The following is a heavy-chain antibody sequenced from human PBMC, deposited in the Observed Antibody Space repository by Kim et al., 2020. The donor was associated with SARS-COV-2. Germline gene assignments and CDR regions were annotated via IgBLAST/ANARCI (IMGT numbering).Heavy chain of an antibody. D-gene: IGHD4-17*01. CDR1: GFTFSSYA. V-gene: IGHV3-23*01. J-gene: IGHJ4*02. Sequence: GGSLRLSCAASGFTFSSYAMSWVRQAPGKGLEWVSAISGSGGSTYYADSVKGRFTISRDNSKNTLYLQMNSLRAEDTAVYYCAKWSPFGEIGDYAQGHDYWGQGTLVTVSS. CDR3: AKWSPFGEIGDYAQGHDY. CDR2: ISGSGGST.